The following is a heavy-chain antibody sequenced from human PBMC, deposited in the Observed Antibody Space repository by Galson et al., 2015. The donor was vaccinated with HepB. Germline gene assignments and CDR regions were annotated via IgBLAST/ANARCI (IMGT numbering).Heavy chain of an antibody. V-gene: IGHV3-49*03. Sequence: SLRLSCAASGFTFGDYAMNWFRQAPGKGLEWVGCKRRNTYGGTTEYGASVKGRFTISRDDSKSIAYLQMNSLKTEDTAVYYCSRVTDCSGTSCNDYWGQGTLVTVSS. CDR3: SRVTDCSGTSCNDY. J-gene: IGHJ4*02. D-gene: IGHD2-2*01. CDR2: KRRNTYGGTT. CDR1: GFTFGDYA.